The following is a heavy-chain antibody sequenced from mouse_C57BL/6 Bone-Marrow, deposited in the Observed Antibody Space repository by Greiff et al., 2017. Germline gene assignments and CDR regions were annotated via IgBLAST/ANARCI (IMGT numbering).Heavy chain of an antibody. Sequence: QVQLQQPGTELVKPGASVKLSCKASGYTFTSYWMHWVKQRSGQGLEWIGNINPSNGGTNYNEKFKSKATLTVDKSSSTAYMQLSSLTSEDSAVYYCAREEVSTTVVAPYWYFDVWGTGTTVTVSS. CDR1: GYTFTSYW. D-gene: IGHD1-1*01. V-gene: IGHV1-53*01. CDR2: INPSNGGT. J-gene: IGHJ1*03. CDR3: AREEVSTTVVAPYWYFDV.